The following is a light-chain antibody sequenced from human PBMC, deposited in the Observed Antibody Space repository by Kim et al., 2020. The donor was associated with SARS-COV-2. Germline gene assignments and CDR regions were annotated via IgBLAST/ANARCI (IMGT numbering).Light chain of an antibody. V-gene: IGLV3-1*01. CDR1: KLGYKY. J-gene: IGLJ3*02. CDR2: QDN. Sequence: APPGQTATIPCSGDKLGYKYACWYQQKPGQSPVLVIYQDNKRPSGIPERFSGSNSGNTATLTISGTQPLDEADYYCQAWDTSTVVFGGGTQLTVL. CDR3: QAWDTSTVV.